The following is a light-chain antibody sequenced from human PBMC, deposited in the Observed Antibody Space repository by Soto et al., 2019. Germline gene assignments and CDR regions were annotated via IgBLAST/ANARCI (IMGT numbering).Light chain of an antibody. CDR1: SSDVGGYNY. CDR2: DVS. J-gene: IGLJ1*01. V-gene: IGLV2-11*01. CDR3: CSYAGSYTYV. Sequence: QSALTKPRSVSGSPGQSVTISCTGTSSDVGGYNYVSWYQQHPGKAPKLMIYDVSKRPSGVPDRFSGSKSGNTASLTISGLQAEDEADYYRCSYAGSYTYVFGTGTKLTVL.